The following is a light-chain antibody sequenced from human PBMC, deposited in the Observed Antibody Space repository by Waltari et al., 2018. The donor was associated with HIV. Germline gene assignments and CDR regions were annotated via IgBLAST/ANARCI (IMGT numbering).Light chain of an antibody. CDR2: GAS. V-gene: IGKV3-15*01. CDR1: RSVGSS. Sequence: EVVMTQSPATLLESPGKTANLSCRASRSVGSSLAWYQQKPGRGPSLRIYGASSRASDVPPTFSGSGAGTDFSLSISSLRSDDVGIYYCQQYSTWPLTFGRGTTVEIK. CDR3: QQYSTWPLT. J-gene: IGKJ1*01.